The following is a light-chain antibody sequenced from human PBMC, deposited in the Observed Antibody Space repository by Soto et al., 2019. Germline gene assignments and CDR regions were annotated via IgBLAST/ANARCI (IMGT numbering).Light chain of an antibody. Sequence: DIHMTQSPSSLSASVGDRVTITCRASQSISSYLNWYQQKPGKAPKLLIYAASSLQSGVPSRYSGSGSGTDFTLTISSLQPEDFETYYCQQSYSNPITFGQGTRLEIK. CDR3: QQSYSNPIT. J-gene: IGKJ5*01. V-gene: IGKV1-39*01. CDR2: AAS. CDR1: QSISSY.